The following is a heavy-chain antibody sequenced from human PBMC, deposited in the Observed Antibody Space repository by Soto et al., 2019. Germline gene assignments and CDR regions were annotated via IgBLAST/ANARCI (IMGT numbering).Heavy chain of an antibody. D-gene: IGHD3-3*01. J-gene: IGHJ4*02. V-gene: IGHV3-74*01. CDR2: INSDGTST. Sequence: EVQLVESGGGLVQPGGSLRLSCAASEFTFTSYWMHWVRQAPGKGLVWVSRINSDGTSTTYADSVKGRFTISRDNAKNTCFLKMNGLRAEDTALYYCARHPYDFWSGYSYSLDYWGQGILVTVSS. CDR1: EFTFTSYW. CDR3: ARHPYDFWSGYSYSLDY.